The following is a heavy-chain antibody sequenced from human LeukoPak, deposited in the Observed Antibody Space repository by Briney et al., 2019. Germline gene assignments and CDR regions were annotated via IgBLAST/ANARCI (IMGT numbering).Heavy chain of an antibody. D-gene: IGHD5-12*01. CDR2: IDGDGSST. CDR3: ARGYSGYFYY. J-gene: IGHJ4*02. Sequence: PGGSLRLSCAASGFTFSSYWMQRVRQAPGKGLVWVSRIDGDGSSTNYADSVNGRFTISRDNAKNTLYLQMNSLRAEDTAVYYCARGYSGYFYYGGQGTLVTVS. CDR1: GFTFSSYW. V-gene: IGHV3-74*01.